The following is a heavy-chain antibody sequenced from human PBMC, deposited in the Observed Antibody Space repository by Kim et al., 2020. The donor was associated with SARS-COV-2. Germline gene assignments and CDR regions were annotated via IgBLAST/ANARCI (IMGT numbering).Heavy chain of an antibody. V-gene: IGHV4-39*01. CDR3: ASRGYCSGGSCNPSDY. Sequence: SLKSRVTISVDTSKNQFSLKLSSVTAADTAVYYCASRGYCSGGSCNPSDYWGQGTLVTVSS. J-gene: IGHJ4*02. D-gene: IGHD2-15*01.